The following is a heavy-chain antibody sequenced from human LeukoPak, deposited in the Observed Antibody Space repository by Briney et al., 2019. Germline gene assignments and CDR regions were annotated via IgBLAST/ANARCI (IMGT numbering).Heavy chain of an antibody. D-gene: IGHD2-2*01. CDR1: GFTFSSYG. Sequence: GGSLRLSCAASGFTFSSYGMHWVRQAPGKGLEWVAFIRYEGSNKYYADSVKGRFTISRDNSKNTLYLQMNSLRAEDTAVYYCAKDSGYCSSTSCYLLDYWGQGTLVTVSS. V-gene: IGHV3-30*02. CDR3: AKDSGYCSSTSCYLLDY. CDR2: IRYEGSNK. J-gene: IGHJ4*02.